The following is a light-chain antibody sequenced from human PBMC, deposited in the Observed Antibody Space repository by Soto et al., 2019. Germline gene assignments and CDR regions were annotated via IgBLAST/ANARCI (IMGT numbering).Light chain of an antibody. Sequence: EIVLTQSPGTLSLSPGERATLSCRASQSVSSVLLAWYQQKPGQAPRLLIYAASTRATGIPDSFSGRRSRTDFPLTISRLEPEDFAFYYCQQYGSSPLYTFGQGTKLEIK. V-gene: IGKV3-20*01. CDR2: AAS. CDR3: QQYGSSPLYT. CDR1: QSVSSVL. J-gene: IGKJ2*01.